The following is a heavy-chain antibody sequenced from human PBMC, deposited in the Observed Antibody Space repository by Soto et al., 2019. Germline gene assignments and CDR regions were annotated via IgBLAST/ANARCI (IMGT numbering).Heavy chain of an antibody. V-gene: IGHV1-18*04. Sequence: ASVKVSCRASGYTCTSDGSIWVRHARRQALERLRSISAYYGNTNYAQKLQGRVTVTTDTSTSTAYMELPSLRPDDTAVYYCARAASHYLLWGMNYYYYGTDVWGQGTTVTVS. CDR3: ARAASHYLLWGMNYYYYGTDV. J-gene: IGHJ6*02. CDR1: GYTCTSDG. D-gene: IGHD2-8*01. CDR2: ISAYYGNT.